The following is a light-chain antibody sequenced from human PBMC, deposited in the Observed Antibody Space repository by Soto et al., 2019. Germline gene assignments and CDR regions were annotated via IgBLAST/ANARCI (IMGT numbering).Light chain of an antibody. CDR2: EVI. V-gene: IGLV2-14*01. CDR3: STYTSASTS. Sequence: QSALTQPASLSGSPGQSITISCTGTEVGAHRFVSWYQQVPGTAPKLLIYEVIKRPSGISPRFSGSKAGNTASLTISGLQADDEADYFCSTYTSASTSFGGGTKVTVL. CDR1: EVGAHRF. J-gene: IGLJ2*01.